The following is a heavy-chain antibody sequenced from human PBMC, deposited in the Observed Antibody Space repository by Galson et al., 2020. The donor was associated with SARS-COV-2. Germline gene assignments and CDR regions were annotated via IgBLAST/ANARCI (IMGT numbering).Heavy chain of an antibody. Sequence: SETLSLTCAVYGGSFSGYYWSWIRQPPGKGLEWIGEINHSGSTNYNPSLKSRVTISVDTSKNQFSLKLSSVTAADTAVYYCARGRIAVRGDPFDYWGQGTLVTVSS. D-gene: IGHD3-10*01. CDR3: ARGRIAVRGDPFDY. CDR1: GGSFSGYY. V-gene: IGHV4-34*01. CDR2: INHSGST. J-gene: IGHJ4*02.